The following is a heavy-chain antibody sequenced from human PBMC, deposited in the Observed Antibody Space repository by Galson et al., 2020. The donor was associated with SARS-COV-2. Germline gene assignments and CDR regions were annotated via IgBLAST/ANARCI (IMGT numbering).Heavy chain of an antibody. D-gene: IGHD3-3*01. CDR3: AKGGGVTIFGVVGDH. J-gene: IGHJ4*02. CDR2: ISWNSGNI. Sequence: GGSLRLSCAASGFSFDDYAMHWVRQAPGKGLEWVSGISWNSGNIGYADSVKGRFTISRDNAKNSLYLQMNSLRAEDTAFYYCAKGGGVTIFGVVGDHWGQGTLVTVSS. CDR1: GFSFDDYA. V-gene: IGHV3-9*01.